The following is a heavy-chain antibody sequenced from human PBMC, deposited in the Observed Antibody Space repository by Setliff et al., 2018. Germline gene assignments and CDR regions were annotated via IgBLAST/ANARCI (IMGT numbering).Heavy chain of an antibody. CDR1: GFSFTDFW. V-gene: IGHV5-51*01. Sequence: GESLKISCKGTGFSFTDFWIGWVRQMPGKGLEWMGLIYAGDSDTRYNPSFQGRVTMSADKSINTAYLQWSSLKASDAAIYYCARQKSTGSGNNWFDPWGQGTLVTVSS. CDR2: IYAGDSDT. J-gene: IGHJ5*02. CDR3: ARQKSTGSGNNWFDP. D-gene: IGHD3-10*01.